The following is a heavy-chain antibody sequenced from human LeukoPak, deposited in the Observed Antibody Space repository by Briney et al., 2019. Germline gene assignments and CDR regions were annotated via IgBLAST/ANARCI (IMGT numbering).Heavy chain of an antibody. CDR1: GFTFSSYA. CDR2: ISGSGGST. V-gene: IGHV3-23*01. J-gene: IGHJ4*02. D-gene: IGHD5-18*01. Sequence: GGSLRLSCAASGFTFSSYAMSWVRQAPGKGLEWVSAISGSGGSTYYADSVRGRFTISRDNSKNTLYLQMHSLRAEDTAVYHCANEDGYSYGYAIDYWGQGTLVTVSS. CDR3: ANEDGYSYGYAIDY.